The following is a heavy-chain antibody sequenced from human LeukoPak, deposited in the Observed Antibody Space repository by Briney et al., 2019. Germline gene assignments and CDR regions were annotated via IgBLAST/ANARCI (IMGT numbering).Heavy chain of an antibody. CDR2: INPNSGGT. CDR1: GYTFTGYY. CDR3: ARDWDFMVFDY. D-gene: IGHD3-10*01. J-gene: IGHJ4*02. V-gene: IGHV1-2*02. Sequence: EASVKVSCEASGYTFTGYYMHWVRQAPGQGLEWMGWINPNSGGTNYAQKFQGRVTMTRDTSISTAYMELSRLRSDDTAVYYCARDWDFMVFDYWGQGTLVTVSS.